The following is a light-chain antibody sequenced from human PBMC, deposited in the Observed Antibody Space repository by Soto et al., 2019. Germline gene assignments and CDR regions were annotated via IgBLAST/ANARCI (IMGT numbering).Light chain of an antibody. CDR2: GAS. Sequence: IVLTISRVTVSCTPGKRATLSCRASHSVSSSYLAWSPPKPGPAPRLLISGASSRATSIPDRFISSWSGRYFTLTVIRFDREEVAVYYWQQYASSPQVTCGQGTRREI. CDR3: QQYASSPQVT. CDR1: HSVSSSY. V-gene: IGKV3-20*01. J-gene: IGKJ5*01.